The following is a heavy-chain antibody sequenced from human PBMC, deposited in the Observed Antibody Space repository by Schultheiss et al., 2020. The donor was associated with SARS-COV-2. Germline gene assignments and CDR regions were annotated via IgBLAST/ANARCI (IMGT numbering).Heavy chain of an antibody. Sequence: GGSLRLSCAASGFTFSNYGMHWVRQAPGKGLEWVAVIWYDGSNKYYADYAKGRFTVSRDNSKNTLYLQMNSLRAEDTAVYYCARDSYADKGWYFDLWGRGTLVTVSS. J-gene: IGHJ2*01. V-gene: IGHV3-33*01. CDR2: IWYDGSNK. CDR1: GFTFSNYG. D-gene: IGHD4-17*01. CDR3: ARDSYADKGWYFDL.